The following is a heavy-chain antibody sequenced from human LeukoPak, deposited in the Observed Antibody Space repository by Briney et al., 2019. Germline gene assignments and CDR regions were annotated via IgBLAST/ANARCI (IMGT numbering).Heavy chain of an antibody. CDR1: GGSVSSNF. CDR3: ARDREYSISGRYAFDL. D-gene: IGHD6-6*01. CDR2: IDDGGST. Sequence: SGTLSLTCTVSGGSVSSNFWSWIRQPPGKGLECIGYIDDGGSTKYNPSLKSRVTISLDTSKDQFSLRMTSVTAADTAVYYCARDREYSISGRYAFDLWGRGTMVTVSS. J-gene: IGHJ3*01. V-gene: IGHV4-59*02.